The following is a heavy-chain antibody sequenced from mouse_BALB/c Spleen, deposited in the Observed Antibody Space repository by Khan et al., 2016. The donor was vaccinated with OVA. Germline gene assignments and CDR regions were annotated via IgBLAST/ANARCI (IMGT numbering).Heavy chain of an antibody. CDR1: GYTFTSYD. D-gene: IGHD2-13*01. V-gene: IGHV1S33*01. CDR2: IYPGDGST. Sequence: LQQSGPELVKPGALVKISCKAPGYTFTSYDINWVRQRPGQGLEWIGWIYPGDGSTEYNETFKGKAILTADKSTSTTYMQLSSLTSETSAGHSVASDGLPGVAMDYWGQGTSVTGSA. CDR3: ASDGLPGVAMDY. J-gene: IGHJ4*01.